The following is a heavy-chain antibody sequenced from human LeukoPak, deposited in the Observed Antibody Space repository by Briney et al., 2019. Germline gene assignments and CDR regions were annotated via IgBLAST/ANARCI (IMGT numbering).Heavy chain of an antibody. D-gene: IGHD5-18*01. CDR2: ISTYSGNT. J-gene: IGHJ4*02. Sequence: ASVKVSCKTSGYKFINYGISWVRQAPGQGLEWLGWISTYSGNTNYVQSVWGRATMTTDTSTSTAYLELGSLTSDDTAVYYCAKDRYSYGYAAQLFDHWGQGTLVTVSS. CDR1: GYKFINYG. CDR3: AKDRYSYGYAAQLFDH. V-gene: IGHV1-18*01.